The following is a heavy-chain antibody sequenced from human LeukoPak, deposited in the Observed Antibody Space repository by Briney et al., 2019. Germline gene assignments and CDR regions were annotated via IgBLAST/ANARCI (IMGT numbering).Heavy chain of an antibody. CDR1: GGSFSGYY. CDR2: INHSGST. D-gene: IGHD2-21*02. Sequence: KASETLSLTCAVYGGSFSGYYWSWIRQPPGKGLEWIGEINHSGSTNYNPSLKSRVTISVDTSKNQFSLKPSSVTAADTAVYYCARNQPLYCGGDCYKTYYYYMDVWGKGTTVTVSS. CDR3: ARNQPLYCGGDCYKTYYYYMDV. V-gene: IGHV4-34*01. J-gene: IGHJ6*03.